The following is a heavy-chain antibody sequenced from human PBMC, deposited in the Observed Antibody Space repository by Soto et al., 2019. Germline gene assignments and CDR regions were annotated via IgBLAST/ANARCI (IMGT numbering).Heavy chain of an antibody. CDR1: GYTFTSYY. CDR2: INPSGGST. J-gene: IGHJ3*02. D-gene: IGHD1-26*01. CDR3: ARGGGRIVGATDAFDI. V-gene: IGHV1-46*01. Sequence: ASVKVSCKASGYTFTSYYMHWVRQAPGQGLEWMGIINPSGGSTSYAQKFQGRVTMTRDTSTSTVYMELSSLRSEDTAGYYCARGGGRIVGATDAFDIWGQGTMVTVSS.